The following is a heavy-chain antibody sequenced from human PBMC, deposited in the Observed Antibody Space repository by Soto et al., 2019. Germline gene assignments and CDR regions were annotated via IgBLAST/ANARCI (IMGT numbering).Heavy chain of an antibody. CDR3: SKVGDLRHLRELSDY. V-gene: IGHV3-23*01. Sequence: GGSLRLSCAASGFTFSNYAMSWVRQAPGKGLEWVSSIRGSDGRIYYADSVKGRFTISRDNSKDTLYLQMNSLRAEDTAIYDGSKVGDLRHLRELSDYWGQGTLVTVSS. CDR1: GFTFSNYA. CDR2: IRGSDGRI. D-gene: IGHD1-7*01. J-gene: IGHJ4*02.